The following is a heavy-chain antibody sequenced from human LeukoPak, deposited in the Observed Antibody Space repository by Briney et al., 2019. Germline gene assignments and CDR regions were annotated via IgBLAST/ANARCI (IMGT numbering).Heavy chain of an antibody. CDR3: VAGIFSVFDY. CDR2: IKQDGSVK. Sequence: GGSLRLSCAASGFTFTNYWMTWVRQAPGKGLQWVANIKQDGSVKYYVDPVKGRFIISRDNAKNTLYLQMNSLRAEDTAVYYCVAGIFSVFDYWGQGTLVTVSS. J-gene: IGHJ4*02. CDR1: GFTFTNYW. D-gene: IGHD3-9*01. V-gene: IGHV3-7*03.